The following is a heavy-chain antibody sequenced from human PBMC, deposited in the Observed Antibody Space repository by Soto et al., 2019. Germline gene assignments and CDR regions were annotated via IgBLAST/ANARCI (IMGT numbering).Heavy chain of an antibody. J-gene: IGHJ4*02. V-gene: IGHV5-51*01. D-gene: IGHD3-9*01. CDR1: GYSFTSYW. Sequence: LGESLKISCKGSGYSFTSYWIGWVRQMPGKGLEWMGIIYPGDSDTRYSPSFQGQVTISADKSISTAYLQWSSLKASDTAMYYCARRYYDVLTGSPYYFDYWGQGTLVTVSS. CDR2: IYPGDSDT. CDR3: ARRYYDVLTGSPYYFDY.